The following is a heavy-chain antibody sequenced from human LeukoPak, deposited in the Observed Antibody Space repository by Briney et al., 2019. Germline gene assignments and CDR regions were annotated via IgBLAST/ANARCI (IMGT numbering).Heavy chain of an antibody. CDR2: INTDGSDT. CDR1: GSTFSSAW. J-gene: IGHJ4*02. Sequence: GGSLRLSCAASGSTFSSAWMHWVRQVPGKGLVWVSRINTDGSDTTYADSIMGRFTISRGNAKNTLYLQMNSLRVEDTAIYYCATDYWGALNYWGQGTLVTVSS. D-gene: IGHD7-27*01. CDR3: ATDYWGALNY. V-gene: IGHV3-74*01.